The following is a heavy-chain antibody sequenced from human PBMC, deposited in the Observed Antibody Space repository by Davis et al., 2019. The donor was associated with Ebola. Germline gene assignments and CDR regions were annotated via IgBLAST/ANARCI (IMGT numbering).Heavy chain of an antibody. Sequence: GESLKISCAASGFTFSNAWMNWVRQAPGKGLEWVSYISSSGSTIYYADSVKGRFTISRDNAKNSLYLQMNSLRAEDTAVYYCASDGDPFTLGQGTLVTVSS. CDR1: GFTFSNAW. CDR3: ASDGDPFT. V-gene: IGHV3-48*04. D-gene: IGHD4-17*01. J-gene: IGHJ5*02. CDR2: ISSSGSTI.